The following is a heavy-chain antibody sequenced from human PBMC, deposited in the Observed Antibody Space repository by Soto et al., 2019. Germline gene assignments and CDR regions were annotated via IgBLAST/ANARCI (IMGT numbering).Heavy chain of an antibody. CDR2: IIPIFGTA. CDR3: ARASGSSYWFDP. Sequence: ASLKVSCKASGGTFSSYAISWVRQAPGQGLEWMGGIIPIFGTANYAQKFQGRVTITADESTSTAYMELSSLRSEDTAVYYCARASGSSYWFDPWGQGTLVTVSS. J-gene: IGHJ5*02. V-gene: IGHV1-69*13. CDR1: GGTFSSYA. D-gene: IGHD1-26*01.